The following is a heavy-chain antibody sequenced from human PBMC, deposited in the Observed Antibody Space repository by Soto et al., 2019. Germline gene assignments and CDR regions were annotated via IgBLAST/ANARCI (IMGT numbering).Heavy chain of an antibody. CDR3: ARVSPGGYYYYGMDV. CDR2: IYYSGST. V-gene: IGHV4-59*01. D-gene: IGHD2-15*01. Sequence: SETLSLTCTVSGGSISSYYWSWIRQPPGKGLEWIGYIYYSGSTNYNPSLKSRVTISVDTSKNQFSLKLSSVTAADTAVYYCARVSPGGYYYYGMDVWGQGTTVTVSS. J-gene: IGHJ6*02. CDR1: GGSISSYY.